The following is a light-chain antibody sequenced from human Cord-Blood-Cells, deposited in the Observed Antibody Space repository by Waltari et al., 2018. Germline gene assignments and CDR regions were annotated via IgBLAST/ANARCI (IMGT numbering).Light chain of an antibody. CDR3: NSRDSSGNHVV. J-gene: IGLJ2*01. CDR2: GKN. V-gene: IGLV3-19*01. Sequence: SPELPQDPAVPVALGQTVRITCQGDSLRRPYASWYQQKPGRAPILVIYGKNNRPSGIPDRFSGSSSGNTASLTITGAQAEDEADYYCNSRDSSGNHVVFGGGTKLTVL. CDR1: SLRRPY.